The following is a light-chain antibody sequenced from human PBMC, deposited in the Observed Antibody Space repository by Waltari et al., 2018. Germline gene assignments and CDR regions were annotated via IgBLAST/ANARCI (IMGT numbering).Light chain of an antibody. CDR2: VNSDGSH. CDR3: QTGGHGTWV. J-gene: IGLJ3*02. CDR1: SGHSSNV. V-gene: IGLV4-69*01. Sequence: QLVLTQSPSASASLGASVKLTCTLSSGHSSNVIAWLQQQPEKGPRYLMKVNSDGSHNKGGEIPGRFSGSSSGAERYLTISSLQSEDEADYYCQTGGHGTWVFGGGTKLTVL.